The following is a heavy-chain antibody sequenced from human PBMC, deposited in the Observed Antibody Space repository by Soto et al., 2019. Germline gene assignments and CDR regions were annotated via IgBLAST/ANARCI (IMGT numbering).Heavy chain of an antibody. CDR3: GRAMDV. J-gene: IGHJ6*02. Sequence: EVQVVESGGGLVQPGGSLRLSCAGSGFTFSTYWMSWVRQAPGKGLEWVANIKQDGSEIYYVDSVKCRFTISRDNAKMSVYLQMNSLRGEDTAVYYCGRAMDVWGQGTTVTVSS. CDR2: IKQDGSEI. V-gene: IGHV3-7*01. CDR1: GFTFSTYW.